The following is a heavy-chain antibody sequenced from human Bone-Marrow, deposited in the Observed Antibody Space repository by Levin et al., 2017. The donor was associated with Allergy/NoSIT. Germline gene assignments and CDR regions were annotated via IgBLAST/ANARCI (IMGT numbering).Heavy chain of an antibody. CDR3: AKAGTTVMLDYSYLDV. V-gene: IGHV3-30*18. CDR1: GFSFRSYG. D-gene: IGHD4-17*01. J-gene: IGHJ6*03. CDR2: ISYDGDFT. Sequence: PGGSLRLSCAASGFSFRSYGMHWVRQAPGKGLEWVGLISYDGDFTFYGDSVKGRFTISRDNSNNTLFLQMDSLSAEDTAIYYCAKAGTTVMLDYSYLDVWGEGTAVTVSS.